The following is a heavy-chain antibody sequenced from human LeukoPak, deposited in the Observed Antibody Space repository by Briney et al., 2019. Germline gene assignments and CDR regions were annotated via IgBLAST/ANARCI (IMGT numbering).Heavy chain of an antibody. CDR2: IYISGSGST. CDR3: ARDKRVAVAGTYIYYYMDV. Sequence: SETLSLTCTVSGYSISSSYYWSWIRQPAGKGLEWIGRIYISGSGSTNYNPSLKSRVTISVDTSKNQYSLKLSSVTAADTAVYYCARDKRVAVAGTYIYYYMDVWGNGTTVTISS. D-gene: IGHD6-19*01. V-gene: IGHV4-4*07. J-gene: IGHJ6*03. CDR1: GYSISSSYY.